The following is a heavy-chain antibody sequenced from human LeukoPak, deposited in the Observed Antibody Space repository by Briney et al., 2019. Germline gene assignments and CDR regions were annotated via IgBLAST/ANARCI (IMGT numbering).Heavy chain of an antibody. D-gene: IGHD2-15*01. Sequence: SKTLSLTCTVSGGSISSYYWSWIRQPPGKGLEWIGYIYYSGSTNYNPSLKSRVTISVDTSKNQFSLKLSSVTAADTAVYYCARDDCSGGSCYSGKLNYWGQGTLVTVPS. J-gene: IGHJ4*02. CDR2: IYYSGST. CDR1: GGSISSYY. CDR3: ARDDCSGGSCYSGKLNY. V-gene: IGHV4-59*01.